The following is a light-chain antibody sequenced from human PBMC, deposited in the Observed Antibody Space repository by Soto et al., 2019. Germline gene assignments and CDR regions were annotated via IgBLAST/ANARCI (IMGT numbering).Light chain of an antibody. CDR2: EAS. V-gene: IGKV1-5*02. CDR3: QQYYSFWT. J-gene: IGKJ1*01. CDR1: RSVDKW. Sequence: DIQMTQSPFTLSASLGDRVTIICRASRSVDKWLAWYQQKSGKAPKLLIYEASHLQSGVPSRFGGSGSGTEFTLTINNLQPEDVATYYCQQYYSFWTFGQGTKWISN.